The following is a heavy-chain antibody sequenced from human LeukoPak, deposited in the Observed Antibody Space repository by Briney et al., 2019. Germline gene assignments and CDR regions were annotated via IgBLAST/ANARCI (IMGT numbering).Heavy chain of an antibody. J-gene: IGHJ4*02. D-gene: IGHD3-3*01. Sequence: PGGSLRLSCAASGFTFSSYGMHWVRQAPGKGLEWVAFIRYDGSNKYYADSVKGRFTISRDNSKNTLYLQMNSLRAEDTAVYYCAKEEGFWSLGYFDYWGQGTLVTVSS. V-gene: IGHV3-30*02. CDR3: AKEEGFWSLGYFDY. CDR2: IRYDGSNK. CDR1: GFTFSSYG.